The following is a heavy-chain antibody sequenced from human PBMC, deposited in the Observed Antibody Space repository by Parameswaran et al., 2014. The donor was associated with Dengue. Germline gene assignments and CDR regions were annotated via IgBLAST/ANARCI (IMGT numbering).Heavy chain of an antibody. V-gene: IGHV3-48*03. CDR2: ISSSGSTI. Sequence: VRQAPGKGLEWVSYISSSGSTIYYADSVKGRFTISRDNAKNSLYLQMNSLRAEDTAVYYCARDPAYYDSSGYTYYWGQGTLVTVSS. CDR3: ARDPAYYDSSGYTYY. D-gene: IGHD3-22*01. J-gene: IGHJ4*02.